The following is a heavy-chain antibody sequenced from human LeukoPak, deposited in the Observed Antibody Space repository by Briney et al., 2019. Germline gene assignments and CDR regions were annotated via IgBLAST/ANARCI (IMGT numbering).Heavy chain of an antibody. J-gene: IGHJ4*02. CDR2: INPSGGST. V-gene: IGHV1-46*01. Sequence: ASVKVSCKASGYTFPSYYMHWVRQAPGQGLEWMGIINPSGGSTSYAQKFQGRVTITRDTSTSTVYMELSSLRSEDTAVYYCARDDSTIYGDGDYWGQGTLVTVSS. CDR3: ARDDSTIYGDGDY. CDR1: GYTFPSYY. D-gene: IGHD4-17*01.